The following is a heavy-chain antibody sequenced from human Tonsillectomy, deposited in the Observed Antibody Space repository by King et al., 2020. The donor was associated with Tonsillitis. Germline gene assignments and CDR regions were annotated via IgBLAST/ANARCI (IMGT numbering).Heavy chain of an antibody. J-gene: IGHJ4*02. V-gene: IGHV3-30*04. D-gene: IGHD5-18*01. CDR3: VRDQRWFGTTVDY. CDR1: GFTFSSYA. CDR2: ISYDGNNK. Sequence: VQLVESGGGVVQPGRSLRLSCAASGFTFSSYAMHWVRQAPGKGLEWVAVISYDGNNKHYADSVKGRFTISRDNSKNTLYLQMNSLRVGDTAVYYCVRDQRWFGTTVDYWGQGTLVTVSS.